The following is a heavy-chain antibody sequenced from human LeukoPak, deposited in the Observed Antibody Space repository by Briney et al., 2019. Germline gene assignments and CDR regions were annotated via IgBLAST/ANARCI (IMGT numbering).Heavy chain of an antibody. D-gene: IGHD3-22*01. CDR3: ARDYQDYYDSSGYYTAFDI. Sequence: APVKVSCKASGYTFTSYGISWVRQAPGQGLEWMGWISAYNGNTNYAQKLQGRVTMTTDTSTSTAYMELRSLRSDDTAVYYCARDYQDYYDSSGYYTAFDIWGQGTMVTVSS. CDR2: ISAYNGNT. V-gene: IGHV1-18*01. J-gene: IGHJ3*02. CDR1: GYTFTSYG.